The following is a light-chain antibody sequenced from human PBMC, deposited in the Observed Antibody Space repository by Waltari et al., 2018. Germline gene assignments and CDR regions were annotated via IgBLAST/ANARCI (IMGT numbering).Light chain of an antibody. Sequence: QSALTQPPSVSGSPGQSVTISCTGTSNDIGYYNRFSWYQQPPGTAPKLIIYEVNKRPSGVPDRFSGSKSGNTASLTISGLQAEDEADYYCNAYTTSSTVIFGGGTKLTVL. CDR3: NAYTTSSTVI. J-gene: IGLJ2*01. V-gene: IGLV2-18*02. CDR1: SNDIGYYNR. CDR2: EVN.